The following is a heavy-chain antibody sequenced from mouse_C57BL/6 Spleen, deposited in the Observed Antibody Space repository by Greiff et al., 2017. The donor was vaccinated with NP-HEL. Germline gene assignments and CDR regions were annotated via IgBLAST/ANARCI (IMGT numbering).Heavy chain of an antibody. CDR2: INPNYGTT. CDR3: AREGDYDDAMDY. CDR1: GYSFTDYN. J-gene: IGHJ4*01. D-gene: IGHD2-4*01. V-gene: IGHV1-39*01. Sequence: EVKLMESGPELVKPGASVKISCKASGYSFTDYNMNWVKQSNGKSLEWIGVINPNYGTTSYNQKFKGKATLTVDQSSSTAYMQLNSLTSEDSAVYYCAREGDYDDAMDYWGQGTSVTVSS.